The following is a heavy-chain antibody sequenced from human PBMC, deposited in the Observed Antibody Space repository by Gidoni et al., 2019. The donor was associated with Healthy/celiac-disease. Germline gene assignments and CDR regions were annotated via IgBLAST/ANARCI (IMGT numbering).Heavy chain of an antibody. J-gene: IGHJ4*02. Sequence: EVQLVESGGGLVKHGGSLRLSCVASGFTFSSYSMNWVRQAPGKGLEWVSSISSSSSYIYYADSAKGRFTISRENAKNSLYLQMNSLRAEDTAVYYCARNYGDYYFDYWGQGTLVTVSS. V-gene: IGHV3-21*01. CDR3: ARNYGDYYFDY. CDR2: ISSSSSYI. D-gene: IGHD4-17*01. CDR1: GFTFSSYS.